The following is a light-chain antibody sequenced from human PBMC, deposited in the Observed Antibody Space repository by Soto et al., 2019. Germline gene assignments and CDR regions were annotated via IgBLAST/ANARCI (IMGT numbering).Light chain of an antibody. CDR3: QSYDTSLSGWV. Sequence: QSVLTQPPSVSGAPGRRVTISCSGSSSNIGAGYNVHWYQQLPGTAPKLLISDYSSRPSGVPDRFSGSKSYTSASLAITGLQAEDEADYYCQSYDTSLSGWVFGGGTKVTVL. CDR2: DYS. J-gene: IGLJ3*02. CDR1: SSNIGAGYN. V-gene: IGLV1-40*01.